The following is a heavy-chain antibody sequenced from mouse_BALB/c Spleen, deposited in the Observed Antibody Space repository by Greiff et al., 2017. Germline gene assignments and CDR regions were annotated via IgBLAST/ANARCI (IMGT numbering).Heavy chain of an antibody. V-gene: IGHV1S127*01. Sequence: QVQLQQPGAELVKPGASVKMSCKASGYTFTSYWMHWVKQRPGQGLEWIGVIDPSDSYTSYNQKFKGKATLTVDTSSSTAYMQLSSLTSEDSAVYYCTIGLLRPRFDYWGQGTTRTVAS. D-gene: IGHD1-2*01. CDR3: TIGLLRPRFDY. CDR1: GYTFTSYW. CDR2: IDPSDSYT. J-gene: IGHJ2*01.